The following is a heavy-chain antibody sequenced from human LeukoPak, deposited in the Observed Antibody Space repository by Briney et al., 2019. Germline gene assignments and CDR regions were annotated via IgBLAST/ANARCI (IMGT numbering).Heavy chain of an antibody. D-gene: IGHD3-10*01. CDR3: ARDQITMVRGVIIDYGMDV. V-gene: IGHV3-11*04. J-gene: IGHJ6*02. CDR1: GFTFSDYY. CDR2: ISSSSSTI. Sequence: GGSLRLSCAASGFTFSDYYMSWIRQAPGKGLEWVSYISSSSSTIYYADSVKGRFTISRDNAKNSLYLQMNSLRAEDTAVYYCARDQITMVRGVIIDYGMDVWGQGTTVTVSS.